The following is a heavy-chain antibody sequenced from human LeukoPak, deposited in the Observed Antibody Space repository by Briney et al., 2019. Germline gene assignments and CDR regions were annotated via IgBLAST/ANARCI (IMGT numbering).Heavy chain of an antibody. CDR3: ARRHYYDSSGFFDY. V-gene: IGHV5-51*01. Sequence: GESLKISCKGSGYSFTNYWISWVRQKPGKGLEWMGIIYPGDSDTRYSPSFQGQVTVSADKSISTAYLQWSSLKASDTAMYYCARRHYYDSSGFFDYWGQGTLVTVSS. J-gene: IGHJ4*02. CDR2: IYPGDSDT. D-gene: IGHD3-22*01. CDR1: GYSFTNYW.